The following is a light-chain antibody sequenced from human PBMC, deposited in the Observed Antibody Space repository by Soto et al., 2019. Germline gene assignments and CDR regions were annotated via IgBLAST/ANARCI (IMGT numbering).Light chain of an antibody. Sequence: EIVMTQSPATLSVSPGERATLSCRASENVYGNVAWYQQRPGQAPRLLIHGATTRATGIPARFSGSGSGTDFTLTISRLEPEDFAVYYCQQYGSSGTFGQGTKVDIK. CDR1: ENVYGN. CDR2: GAT. CDR3: QQYGSSGT. J-gene: IGKJ1*01. V-gene: IGKV3-15*01.